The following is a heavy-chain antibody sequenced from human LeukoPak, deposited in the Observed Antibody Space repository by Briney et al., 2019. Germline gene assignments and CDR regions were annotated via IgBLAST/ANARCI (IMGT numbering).Heavy chain of an antibody. CDR3: ARGIRGYSDY. CDR1: GFTVSSNY. V-gene: IGHV3-23*01. CDR2: ISGSGGST. D-gene: IGHD6-13*01. J-gene: IGHJ4*02. Sequence: PGGSLRLSCAASGFTVSSNYMSWVRQAPGKGLEWVSAISGSGGSTYYADSVKGRFTIPRDNSKNTLYLQMNSLRAEDTAVYYCARGIRGYSDYWGQGTLVTVSS.